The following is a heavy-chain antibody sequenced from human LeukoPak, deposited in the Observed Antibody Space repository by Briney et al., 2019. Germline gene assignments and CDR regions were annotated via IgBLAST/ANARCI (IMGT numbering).Heavy chain of an antibody. J-gene: IGHJ5*02. CDR3: ARDGRPLSIEYWFDP. V-gene: IGHV1-46*01. CDR2: INPSGGST. Sequence: ASVKVSCKASGYTFTSYYMHWVRQAPGQGLDWMGIINPSGGSTSYAQKFQGRVTMTRDMSTSTVYMELSRLRSEDTAVYYCARDGRPLSIEYWFDPCGQGTLVTVSS. CDR1: GYTFTSYY. D-gene: IGHD1-26*01.